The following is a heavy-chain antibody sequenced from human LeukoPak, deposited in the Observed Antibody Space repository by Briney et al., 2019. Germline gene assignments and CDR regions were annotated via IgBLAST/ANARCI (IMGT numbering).Heavy chain of an antibody. V-gene: IGHV3-23*01. CDR1: GLTFSSYG. D-gene: IGHD3-9*01. CDR3: AKHKTYYDILTGYSPIAY. Sequence: GGSLRLSCAASGLTFSSYGMSWVRQAPGKGLEWVSGISGGGGSTYYADSVKGRFTISRDNSKNTLYLQMNSLRAEDTAVYYCAKHKTYYDILTGYSPIAYWGQGTLVTVSS. J-gene: IGHJ4*02. CDR2: ISGGGGST.